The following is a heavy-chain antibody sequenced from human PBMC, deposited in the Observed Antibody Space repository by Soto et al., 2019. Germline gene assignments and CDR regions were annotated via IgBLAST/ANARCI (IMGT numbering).Heavy chain of an antibody. D-gene: IGHD6-13*01. J-gene: IGHJ4*02. CDR3: ARGVQASGMGY. V-gene: IGHV6-1*01. CDR2: TYYRSKWFY. Sequence: SLTLSLTCAISGDSVSSKSAAWNWIRQSPSRGLEWLGRTYYRSKWFYDYGLSVRGRITINPDTPKNQFSLQLSSVTPEDSAVYYCARGVQASGMGYWGQGILVTVSS. CDR1: GDSVSSKSAA.